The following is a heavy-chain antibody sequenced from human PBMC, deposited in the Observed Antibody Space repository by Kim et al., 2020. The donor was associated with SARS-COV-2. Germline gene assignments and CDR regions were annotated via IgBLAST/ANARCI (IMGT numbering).Heavy chain of an antibody. CDR1: GFTFSSYS. CDR3: ARLVYGGNSAGDLFDY. D-gene: IGHD2-21*02. Sequence: GGSLRLSCAASGFTFSSYSMNWVRQAPGKGLEWVSYISSSSSTIYYADSVKGRFTISRDNAKNSLYLQMNSLRDEDTAVYYCARLVYGGNSAGDLFDYWGQGTLVTVSS. J-gene: IGHJ4*02. CDR2: ISSSSSTI. V-gene: IGHV3-48*02.